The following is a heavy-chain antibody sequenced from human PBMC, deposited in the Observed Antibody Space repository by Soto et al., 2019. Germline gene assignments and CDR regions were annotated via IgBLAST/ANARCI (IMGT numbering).Heavy chain of an antibody. CDR1: GYTFSNYG. CDR3: ARVVPGAEAWFGP. J-gene: IGHJ5*02. V-gene: IGHV1-18*01. D-gene: IGHD2-2*01. CDR2: ISLYSDGT. Sequence: ASVKVSCKTSGYTFSNYGITWVRQAPGQPLEWLGWISLYSDGTNYAQKFQGRVSMTTDTSTTTAYMELRSLRSDDTAVYYCARVVPGAEAWFGPWGPGTLVTVAS.